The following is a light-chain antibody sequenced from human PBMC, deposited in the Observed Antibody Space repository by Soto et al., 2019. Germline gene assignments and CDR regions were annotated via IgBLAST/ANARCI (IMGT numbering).Light chain of an antibody. Sequence: DIQMTQSTSSLSASVGDRVTITCQASQDISNYLNWYQQKPGKAPKILIYDVSVLEAGVPSRFSGGGSGTHFTLTISSLQAEDAATYYCQQFDDLPLTFAGGTKVQIK. CDR1: QDISNY. CDR2: DVS. CDR3: QQFDDLPLT. J-gene: IGKJ4*01. V-gene: IGKV1-33*01.